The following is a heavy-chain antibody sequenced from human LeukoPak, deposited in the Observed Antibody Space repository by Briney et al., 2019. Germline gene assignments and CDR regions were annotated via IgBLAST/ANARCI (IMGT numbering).Heavy chain of an antibody. V-gene: IGHV3-21*01. CDR1: GFTFSSYS. Sequence: GGSLTLSCAASGFTFSSYSMNWVRQAPGKGLEWVSSISSSSSYIYYADSVKGRFTISRDNAKNSLYLQMNSLSAEDTAVYYCARDHPRYCSSTSCYTPPDYWGQGTLVTVSS. J-gene: IGHJ4*02. D-gene: IGHD2-2*02. CDR2: ISSSSSYI. CDR3: ARDHPRYCSSTSCYTPPDY.